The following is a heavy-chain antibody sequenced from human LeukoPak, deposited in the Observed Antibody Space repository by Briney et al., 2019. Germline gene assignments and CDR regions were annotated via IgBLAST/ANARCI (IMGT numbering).Heavy chain of an antibody. CDR3: ARVGCSSTNCYGNYYMDV. CDR2: IYTSGST. CDR1: GGSISSYY. V-gene: IGHV4-4*07. J-gene: IGHJ6*03. D-gene: IGHD2-2*01. Sequence: SETLSLTCTVSGGSISSYYWSWIRQPAGKGLEWIGRIYTSGSTNYNPSLKSRVTMSVDTSKNQFSLKLSSVTDADTAVYYCARVGCSSTNCYGNYYMDVWGKGTTVTVS.